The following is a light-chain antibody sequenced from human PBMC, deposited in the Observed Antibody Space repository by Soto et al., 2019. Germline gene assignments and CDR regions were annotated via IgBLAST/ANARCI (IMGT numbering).Light chain of an antibody. CDR1: QSGSSY. J-gene: IGKJ5*01. CDR3: HQRSNWPLIT. V-gene: IGKV3-11*01. CDR2: DAS. Sequence: EIVWTQSPATLSLSPGEIATLSCRASQSGSSYLACYKLTPGQSPRLLIYDASNRATGIPARFSGSGSGTGVTLTISSLEHEDWGVYYCHQRSNWPLITCGQGTRRDI.